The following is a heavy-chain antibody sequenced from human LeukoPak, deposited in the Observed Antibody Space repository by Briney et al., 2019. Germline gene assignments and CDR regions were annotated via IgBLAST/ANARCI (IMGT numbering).Heavy chain of an antibody. J-gene: IGHJ4*02. CDR3: ATDYYYDSPGLFDY. V-gene: IGHV3-15*01. CDR2: IKSKRDGGTT. D-gene: IGHD3-22*01. CDR1: GFTFSNGW. Sequence: PGGSLRLSCVVSGFTFSNGWMSWVRQTPGKGLEWVGRIKSKRDGGTTDYAAPAKGRFSISRDDSKSTLYLQMNSLRTEDTAVYYCATDYYYDSPGLFDYWGQGSLVTVSS.